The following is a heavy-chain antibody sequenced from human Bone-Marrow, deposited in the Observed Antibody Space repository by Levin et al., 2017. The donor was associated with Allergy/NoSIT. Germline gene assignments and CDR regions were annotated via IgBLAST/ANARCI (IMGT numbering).Heavy chain of an antibody. CDR1: GGSVSSGSYY. Sequence: SETLSLTCTVSGGSVSSGSYYWSWIRQPPGKGLVWIGYIYYSGSTNYNPSLKGRVTISLDTSKNQFSLKLSSVTAADTAVYYCAREPNAFDIWGQGTMVTVSS. CDR2: IYYSGST. CDR3: AREPNAFDI. V-gene: IGHV4-61*01. J-gene: IGHJ3*02.